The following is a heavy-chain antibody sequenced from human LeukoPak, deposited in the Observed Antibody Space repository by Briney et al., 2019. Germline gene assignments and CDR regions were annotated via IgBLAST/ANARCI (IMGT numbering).Heavy chain of an antibody. D-gene: IGHD6-6*01. CDR2: IYTSGST. J-gene: IGHJ6*02. CDR3: ARARVGSSSPLGYYYYGMDV. Sequence: PSETLSLTCTVSGGSINGHSWSWIRQPAGKGLEWIGRIYTSGSTNYNPSLKSRVTVSVDTSKNQFSLKLTSVTAADTAVYYCARARVGSSSPLGYYYYGMDVWGQGTTVTVSS. V-gene: IGHV4-4*07. CDR1: GGSINGHS.